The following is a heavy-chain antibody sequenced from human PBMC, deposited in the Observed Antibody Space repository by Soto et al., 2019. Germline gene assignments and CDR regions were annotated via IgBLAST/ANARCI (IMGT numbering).Heavy chain of an antibody. D-gene: IGHD3-22*01. V-gene: IGHV6-1*01. CDR1: GDSVSSNSAA. CDR3: ARSRPGGYIDY. J-gene: IGHJ4*02. CDR2: TYYRSKWYN. Sequence: SQTLSLTCAISGDSVSSNSAAWNWIRHSPSRGLEWLGRTYYRSKWYNHYAVSVKSRITFNPDTSKNQFSLQLNPVTPEDTAGYYCARSRPGGYIDYWGQGTLVTVPQ.